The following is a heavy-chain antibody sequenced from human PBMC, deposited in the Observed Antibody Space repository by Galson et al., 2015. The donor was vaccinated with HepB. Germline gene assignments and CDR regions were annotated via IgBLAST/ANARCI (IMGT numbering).Heavy chain of an antibody. D-gene: IGHD6-19*01. Sequence: LRLSCAASGFTFDHHCMSWVRQAPGKGLEWVASIKQDGIEKYYVDSVKGRFTISRDNAKNSVYLQMNSLRAGDTAVYYCARDVAVAVLGSFDIWGQGTMVTVSS. CDR2: IKQDGIEK. J-gene: IGHJ3*02. CDR1: GFTFDHHC. V-gene: IGHV3-7*01. CDR3: ARDVAVAVLGSFDI.